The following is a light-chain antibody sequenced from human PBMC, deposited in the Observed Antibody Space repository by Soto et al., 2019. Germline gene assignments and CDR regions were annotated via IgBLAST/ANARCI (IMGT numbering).Light chain of an antibody. Sequence: EIVMTQSPATLSVSPGERATLSCRASQSVSSNLAWYQQKPGQAPRLLLYGASTRATGIPARFNSSGSGTEFTLTISSLQSEDFAVYYCQQYTNWPRTFGQGTKV. J-gene: IGKJ1*01. CDR2: GAS. CDR3: QQYTNWPRT. V-gene: IGKV3-15*01. CDR1: QSVSSN.